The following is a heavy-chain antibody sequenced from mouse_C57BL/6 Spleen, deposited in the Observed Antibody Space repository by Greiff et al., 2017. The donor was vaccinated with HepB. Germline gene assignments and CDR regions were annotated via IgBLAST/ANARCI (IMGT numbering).Heavy chain of an antibody. CDR1: GFTFSSYG. J-gene: IGHJ3*01. V-gene: IGHV5-6*02. CDR2: ISSGGSYT. D-gene: IGHD2-5*01. Sequence: EVKLEESGGDLVKPGGSLKLSCAASGFTFSSYGMSWVRQTPDKRLEWVATISSGGSYTYYPDSVKGRFTISRDNAKNTLYLQMSSLKSEDTAMYYCARHHSNLAWFAYWGQGTLVTVSA. CDR3: ARHHSNLAWFAY.